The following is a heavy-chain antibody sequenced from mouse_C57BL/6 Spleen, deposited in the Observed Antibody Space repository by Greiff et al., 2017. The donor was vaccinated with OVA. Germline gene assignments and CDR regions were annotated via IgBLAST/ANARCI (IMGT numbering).Heavy chain of an antibody. CDR2: IDPENGDT. V-gene: IGHV14-4*01. J-gene: IGHJ1*03. CDR3: TTRYGSSYGYFDV. CDR1: GFNIKDDY. Sequence: VQLQQSGAELVRPGASVKLSCTASGFNIKDDYMHWVKQRPEQGLEWIGWIDPENGDTEYASKFQGKATITADTSSNTAYLQRSSLTSEDTAVYYCTTRYGSSYGYFDVWGTGTTVTVSS. D-gene: IGHD1-1*01.